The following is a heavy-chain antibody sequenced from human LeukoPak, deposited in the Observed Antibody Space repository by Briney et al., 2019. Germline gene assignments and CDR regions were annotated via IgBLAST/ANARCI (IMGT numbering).Heavy chain of an antibody. CDR3: ARGQRTPPDYFDY. CDR2: VSDNGGTT. D-gene: IGHD1-1*01. Sequence: PGGSLRLSCVISGFNFTNYAIHWVRQAPGKGLEYVSAVSDNGGTTYYANSVKGRFTISRDNSKNTVYLQMGSLRPEDMGVYYCARGQRTPPDYFDYWGQGTLVTVSS. V-gene: IGHV3-64*01. J-gene: IGHJ4*02. CDR1: GFNFTNYA.